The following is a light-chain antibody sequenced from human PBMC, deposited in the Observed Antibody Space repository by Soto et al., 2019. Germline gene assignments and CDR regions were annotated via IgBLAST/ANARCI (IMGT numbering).Light chain of an antibody. V-gene: IGLV1-44*01. Sequence: QSVLTQPPSASGTPGQRVTISCSGSSSNIGSNTVNWYQQLPGTAPKLLIYNNNQRPSGVPDRFSGSKSGTSASLAISGLQSGDEADYYCAAWDDSLNGRYVFGTGTKLTVL. J-gene: IGLJ1*01. CDR3: AAWDDSLNGRYV. CDR1: SSNIGSNT. CDR2: NNN.